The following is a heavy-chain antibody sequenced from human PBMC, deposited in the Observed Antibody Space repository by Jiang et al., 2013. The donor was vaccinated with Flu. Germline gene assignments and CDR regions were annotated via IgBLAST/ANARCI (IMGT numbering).Heavy chain of an antibody. J-gene: IGHJ4*02. V-gene: IGHV1-3*01. CDR1: GYTFTSYA. CDR3: ARALEWIAALPYDY. CDR2: INAGNGNT. D-gene: IGHD6-13*01. Sequence: GAEVKKPGASVKVSCKASGYTFTSYAMHWVRQAPGQRLEWMGWINAGNGNTKYSQKFQGRVTITRDTSASTAYMELSSLRSEDTAVYYCARALEWIAALPYDYWGQGTLVTVSS.